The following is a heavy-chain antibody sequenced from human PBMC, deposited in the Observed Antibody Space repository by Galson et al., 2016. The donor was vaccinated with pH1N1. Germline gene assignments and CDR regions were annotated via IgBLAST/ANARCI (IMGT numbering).Heavy chain of an antibody. CDR3: AKLSSTSGWYNGWYFDL. CDR1: GNTLTDLS. CDR2: FYPEDGVT. V-gene: IGHV1-24*01. D-gene: IGHD6-13*01. Sequence: SVKVSCKVSGNTLTDLSIHWVRRAPGKGLEWMGGFYPEDGVTIYTQRLPQRFQGRLAVTEDTSTDTAYLELSSLRPEDTAIYYCAKLSSTSGWYNGWYFDLWGLGTLVTVSS. J-gene: IGHJ2*01.